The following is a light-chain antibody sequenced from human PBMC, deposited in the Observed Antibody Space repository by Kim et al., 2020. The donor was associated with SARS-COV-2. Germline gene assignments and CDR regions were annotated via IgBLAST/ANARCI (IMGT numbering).Light chain of an antibody. V-gene: IGKV3-15*01. CDR2: GAS. CDR1: QSVSSY. Sequence: EIVMTQSPATLSVSPGERATLSCRASQSVSSYLAWYQQKPGQAPRLLIYGASTRATGIPATFSGSGSGTEFTLTISSLQSEDFAVYYCQQYYNWPLTFGQGTKVDIK. J-gene: IGKJ1*01. CDR3: QQYYNWPLT.